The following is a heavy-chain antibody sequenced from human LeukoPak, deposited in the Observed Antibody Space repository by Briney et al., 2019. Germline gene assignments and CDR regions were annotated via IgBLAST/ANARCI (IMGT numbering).Heavy chain of an antibody. CDR1: GFTFSNYA. CDR2: ISYDGSNK. Sequence: GGSLRLSCAASGFTFSNYAMHWVRQAPGKGLEWVAVISYDGSNKYYADSVKGRFTISRDNSKNTLYLQMNSLRAEDTAVYYCARADSYSYGPFPFDYWGQGTLVTVSS. CDR3: ARADSYSYGPFPFDY. J-gene: IGHJ4*02. V-gene: IGHV3-30*04. D-gene: IGHD5-18*01.